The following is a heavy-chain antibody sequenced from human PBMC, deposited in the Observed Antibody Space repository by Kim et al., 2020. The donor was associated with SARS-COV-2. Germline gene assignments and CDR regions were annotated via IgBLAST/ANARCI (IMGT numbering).Heavy chain of an antibody. Sequence: GGSLRLSCAASGFTFSSYSMNWVRQAPGKGLEWVSSISSSSSYIYYEDSVKGRFTISRDNAKNSLYLQMNSLRAEDTAVYYCARGLVGGDSPPAWGQGTLVTVSS. V-gene: IGHV3-21*01. J-gene: IGHJ5*02. CDR1: GFTFSSYS. CDR2: ISSSSSYI. CDR3: ARGLVGGDSPPA. D-gene: IGHD4-17*01.